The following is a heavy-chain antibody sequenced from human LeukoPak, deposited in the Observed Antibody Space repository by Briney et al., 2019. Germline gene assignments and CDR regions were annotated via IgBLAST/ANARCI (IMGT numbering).Heavy chain of an antibody. CDR3: ARGLGEGYPDY. D-gene: IGHD5-24*01. Sequence: SETLSLTCAVHGGSFSGFYWTWMRQPPGKELEWMGEIKHGGFTSYHPSLKSRVTMSEDTSNNPFSLKLTSVTAADTAVYYCARGLGEGYPDYWGPGTLVTVSS. CDR1: GGSFSGFY. V-gene: IGHV4-34*01. J-gene: IGHJ4*02. CDR2: IKHGGFT.